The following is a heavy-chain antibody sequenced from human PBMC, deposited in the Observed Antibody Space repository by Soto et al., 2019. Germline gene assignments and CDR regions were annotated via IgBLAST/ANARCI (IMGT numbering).Heavy chain of an antibody. CDR3: ARGRGDYSKDYYYYGMDV. J-gene: IGHJ6*02. D-gene: IGHD4-4*01. Sequence: ASVKVSCKASGYTFTSYGISWVRQAPGQGLEGMGWISAYNGNTNYAQKLQGRVTMTTDTSTSTAYMELRSLRSDDTAVYYCARGRGDYSKDYYYYGMDVWGQGTTVTVSS. CDR2: ISAYNGNT. V-gene: IGHV1-18*01. CDR1: GYTFTSYG.